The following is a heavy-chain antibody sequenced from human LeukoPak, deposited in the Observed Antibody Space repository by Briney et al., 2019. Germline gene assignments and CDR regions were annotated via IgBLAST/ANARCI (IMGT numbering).Heavy chain of an antibody. J-gene: IGHJ4*02. V-gene: IGHV3-30-3*01. D-gene: IGHD3-3*01. Sequence: GGSLRLSCAAPGFTFSSYAMHWVRQAPGKGLEWVAVISYDGSNKYYADSVKGRFTISRDNSRNTLYLQMNSLRAEDTAVYYCARDSGRRITIFGVPHYWGQGTLVTVSS. CDR2: ISYDGSNK. CDR1: GFTFSSYA. CDR3: ARDSGRRITIFGVPHY.